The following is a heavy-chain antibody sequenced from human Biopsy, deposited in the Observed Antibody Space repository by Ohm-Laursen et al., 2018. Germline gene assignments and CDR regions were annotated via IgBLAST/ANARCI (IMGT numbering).Heavy chain of an antibody. CDR3: AADINVWKVNY. CDR2: MNPKSRNT. D-gene: IGHD1-1*01. J-gene: IGHJ4*02. Sequence: ASVKVSCKASGYTFINYDINWVRQAPGQGLEWIGWMNPKSRNTGYAQKFQGRVTMTRDTAITTAYMELSSLGSEDTAVYYCAADINVWKVNYWGQGTQVTVSS. CDR1: GYTFINYD. V-gene: IGHV1-8*01.